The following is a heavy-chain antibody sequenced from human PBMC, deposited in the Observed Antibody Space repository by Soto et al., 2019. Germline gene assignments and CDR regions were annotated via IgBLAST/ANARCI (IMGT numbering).Heavy chain of an antibody. CDR3: ARAWIHLWLRSWFDP. V-gene: IGHV3-30-3*01. D-gene: IGHD5-18*01. Sequence: QPGGSLRLSCAASGFTFSSYAMHCVRQAPGKVLEWVAVISYDGSNKYYADSVKGRFTISRDNSKNTLYLQMNSLRAEETAVYYCARAWIHLWLRSWFDPWGQGTLVTVSS. J-gene: IGHJ5*02. CDR1: GFTFSSYA. CDR2: ISYDGSNK.